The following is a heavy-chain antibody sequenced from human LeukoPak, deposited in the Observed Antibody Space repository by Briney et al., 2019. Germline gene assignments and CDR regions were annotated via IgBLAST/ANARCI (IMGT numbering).Heavy chain of an antibody. CDR3: ARLRDYVWGPNDY. CDR2: IYPGDSDS. V-gene: IGHV5-51*01. J-gene: IGHJ4*02. CDR1: GYSFSSYW. D-gene: IGHD3-16*01. Sequence: HGESLKISCKGSGYSFSSYWIGWVRQMPGKGLEWMGIIYPGDSDSRYSPSFQGQVTISVDKSISTAYLQWSSLKASDTAMYYCARLRDYVWGPNDYWGQGTLVTVSS.